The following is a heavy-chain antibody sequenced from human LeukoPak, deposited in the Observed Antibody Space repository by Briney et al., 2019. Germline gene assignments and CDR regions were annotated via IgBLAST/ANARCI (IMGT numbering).Heavy chain of an antibody. J-gene: IGHJ6*02. D-gene: IGHD3-3*01. CDR2: IKQDGSEK. CDR1: GGSFSGYY. V-gene: IGHV3-7*01. Sequence: ETLSLTCAVYGGSFSGYYWSWIRQPPGKGLEWVANIKQDGSEKYYVDSVKGRFTISRDNAKNSLYLQMNSLRAEDTAVYYCARDSGPYYDFWSGYFNNYYYGMDVWGQGTTVTVSS. CDR3: ARDSGPYYDFWSGYFNNYYYGMDV.